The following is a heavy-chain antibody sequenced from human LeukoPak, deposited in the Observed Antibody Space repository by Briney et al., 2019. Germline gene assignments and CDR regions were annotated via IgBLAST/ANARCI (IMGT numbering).Heavy chain of an antibody. CDR3: ARDQTVTTPDAFNI. J-gene: IGHJ3*02. V-gene: IGHV3-23*01. CDR2: ISGSGGST. D-gene: IGHD4-17*01. Sequence: GGSLRLSCAASGFPFSSYAMSWVRQAPGKGLEWVSAISGSGGSTYYADSVKGRFTISRDNSKNTLYLQVISLRAEDTAVYYCARDQTVTTPDAFNIWGQGTMVTVSS. CDR1: GFPFSSYA.